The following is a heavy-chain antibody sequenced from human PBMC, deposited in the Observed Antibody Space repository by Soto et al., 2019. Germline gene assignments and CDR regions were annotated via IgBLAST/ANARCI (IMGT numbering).Heavy chain of an antibody. CDR2: INHSGST. Sequence: QVQLQQWGAGLLKPSETLSLTCAVYGGSFSGYYWSWIRQPPGKGLEWLGEINHSGSTNYNPSLKIRVTISVDTSKNQFSLKLSSVTAADTAVYYCARTGAATIRYYYYMDVWGKGTTVTVSS. J-gene: IGHJ6*03. CDR1: GGSFSGYY. D-gene: IGHD5-12*01. V-gene: IGHV4-34*01. CDR3: ARTGAATIRYYYYMDV.